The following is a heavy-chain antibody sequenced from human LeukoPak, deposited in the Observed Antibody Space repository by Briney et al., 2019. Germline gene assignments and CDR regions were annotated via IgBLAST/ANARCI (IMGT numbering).Heavy chain of an antibody. CDR1: GFTFSSYA. D-gene: IGHD1-26*01. Sequence: GGSLRLSCAASGFTFSSYAMHWVRQAPGKGLEWVSGISYSSGSIGYVDSVKGRFTISRDNAKNSLYLQMNSLRVEDTALYYCAKDRGGSSELGDAFDVWGQGTMVRVSS. CDR3: AKDRGGSSELGDAFDV. V-gene: IGHV3-9*01. J-gene: IGHJ3*01. CDR2: ISYSSGSI.